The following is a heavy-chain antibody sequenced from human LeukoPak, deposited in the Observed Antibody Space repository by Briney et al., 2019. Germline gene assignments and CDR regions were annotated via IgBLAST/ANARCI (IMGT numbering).Heavy chain of an antibody. CDR3: VVDPAGLIYFFDY. CDR1: GFTSSNYA. D-gene: IGHD3-9*01. CDR2: ISGSGGST. Sequence: GGSLRLSCAASGFTSSNYAMSWVRQAPGKGLEWVSAISGSGGSTYYADSVKGRFTISRDNSKNTLYLQMNSLRAEDTAVYYCVVDPAGLIYFFDYWGQGTLVTVSS. V-gene: IGHV3-23*01. J-gene: IGHJ4*02.